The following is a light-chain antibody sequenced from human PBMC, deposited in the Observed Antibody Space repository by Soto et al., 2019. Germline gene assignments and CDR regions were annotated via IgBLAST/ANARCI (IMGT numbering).Light chain of an antibody. J-gene: IGKJ3*01. CDR1: QSVSSY. V-gene: IGKV3-11*01. CDR2: DAS. CDR3: QQRSNWPPIT. Sequence: EIVLTQSPATLSLSPGERATLSCRASQSVSSYLAWYQQKPGQAPRLLIYDASNRATGIPARFSGSGSGTDFTLTISSLEPEDFAGYSCQQRSNWPPITFGPGTKVDIK.